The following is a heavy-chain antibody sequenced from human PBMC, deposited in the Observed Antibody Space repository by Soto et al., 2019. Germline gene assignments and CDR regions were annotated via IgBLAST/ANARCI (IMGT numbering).Heavy chain of an antibody. Sequence: ASVKVSCKTSGYTFADYSLHWVRQAPGQGLEWMGWLIPNSGDARYAEAFQGRVTMTRDPSISTAYRELSSLRSDDTAVYYCARAMELDNWGQGTLVTVSS. D-gene: IGHD1-7*01. CDR1: GYTFADYS. CDR3: ARAMELDN. V-gene: IGHV1-2*02. J-gene: IGHJ4*02. CDR2: LIPNSGDA.